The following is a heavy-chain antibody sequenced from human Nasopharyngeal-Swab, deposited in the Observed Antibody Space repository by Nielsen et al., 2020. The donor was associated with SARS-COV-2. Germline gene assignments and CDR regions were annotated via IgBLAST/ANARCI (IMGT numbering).Heavy chain of an antibody. CDR2: INHSGST. CDR3: ARVPGFWYFDL. J-gene: IGHJ2*01. Sequence: ESLKISCAVYGGSFSGYYWSWIRQPPGKGLEWIGEINHSGSTNYNPSLKSRVTISVDTSKNQFSLKLSSVTAADTAVYYCARVPGFWYFDLWGRGTLVTVSS. V-gene: IGHV4-34*01. D-gene: IGHD3-10*01. CDR1: GGSFSGYY.